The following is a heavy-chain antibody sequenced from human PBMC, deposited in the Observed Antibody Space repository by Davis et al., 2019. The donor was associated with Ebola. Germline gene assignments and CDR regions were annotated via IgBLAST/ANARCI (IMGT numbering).Heavy chain of an antibody. CDR3: ASVSSSSLPGWGMDV. D-gene: IGHD6-6*01. J-gene: IGHJ6*02. V-gene: IGHV1-3*01. CDR2: INAENGNT. CDR1: GYTFTDYA. Sequence: ASVKVSCKASGYTFTDYAIHWVRQAPGQRLEWMGWINAENGNTKYSQKVQGRITITRDTSASTAYMELSSLRSEDTAVYYCASVSSSSLPGWGMDVWGQGTTVTVSS.